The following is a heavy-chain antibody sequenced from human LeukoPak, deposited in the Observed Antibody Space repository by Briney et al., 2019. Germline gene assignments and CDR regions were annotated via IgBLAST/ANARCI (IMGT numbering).Heavy chain of an antibody. CDR2: LNWNGDST. V-gene: IGHV3-20*04. CDR3: ASTNYYDSSGGY. J-gene: IGHJ4*02. CDR1: GFTFDDYG. Sequence: GGSLRLSCAASGFTFDDYGMSWVRQAPGKGLEWVSGLNWNGDSTGYADSVKGRFTISRDNAKNSLYLQMNSLRAEDTALYYCASTNYYDSSGGYWGQGTLVTVSS. D-gene: IGHD3-22*01.